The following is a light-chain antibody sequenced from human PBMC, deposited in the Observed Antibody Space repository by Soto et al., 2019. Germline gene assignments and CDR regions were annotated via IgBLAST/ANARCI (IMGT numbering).Light chain of an antibody. CDR2: GNS. Sequence: QSVLTQPPSVSGAPGQRVTISCTGSSSNIGAGYDVHWYQQLPGTAPKLLIYGNSNRPSGVPDRFSGSKSGTSASLAITGLQPEEEADYYCQSYDSSRRGAVFGGGTQLTVL. CDR3: QSYDSSRRGAV. J-gene: IGLJ7*01. CDR1: SSNIGAGYD. V-gene: IGLV1-40*01.